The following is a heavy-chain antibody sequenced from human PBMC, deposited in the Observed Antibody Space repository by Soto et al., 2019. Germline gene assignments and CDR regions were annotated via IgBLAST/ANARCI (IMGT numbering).Heavy chain of an antibody. CDR3: ATESGSTYGYFDY. J-gene: IGHJ4*02. CDR1: GGSMSSYY. CDR2: ISNSGST. V-gene: IGHV4-4*09. D-gene: IGHD5-18*01. Sequence: ASETLSLTCTVSGGSMSSYYWTWLRQSPGKGLEWIGYISNSGSTGYNPSLKTRLSISVDRSKNQFTLRLTSVTAADTAVYFCATESGSTYGYFDYWGQGTQVTVSS.